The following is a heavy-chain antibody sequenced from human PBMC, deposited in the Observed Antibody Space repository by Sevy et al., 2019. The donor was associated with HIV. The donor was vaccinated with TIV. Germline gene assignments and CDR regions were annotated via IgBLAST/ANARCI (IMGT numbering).Heavy chain of an antibody. D-gene: IGHD2-2*02. Sequence: ASVKVSCKASGGTFSSYAISWVRQAPGQGLEWMGGIIPILGIANYAQKFQGRVTITADKSTRTAYMELSSLRSEDTAVYYCARDRYCSSTSCYMWFDPWGQGTLVTVSS. CDR2: IIPILGIA. J-gene: IGHJ5*02. V-gene: IGHV1-69*10. CDR3: ARDRYCSSTSCYMWFDP. CDR1: GGTFSSYA.